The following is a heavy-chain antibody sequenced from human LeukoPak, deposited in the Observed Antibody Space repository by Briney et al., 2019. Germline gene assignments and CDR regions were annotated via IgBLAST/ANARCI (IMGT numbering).Heavy chain of an antibody. D-gene: IGHD3-22*01. Sequence: GGSLRLSCAASGITFSSYGMSWVRQAPGKGLEWVLSISSTGGTTYYADSVKGQFTISRDNSKNTLYLQMNSLRAEDTAIYYCAKDRGGYIPGAFDIWGQGTMVTVSS. J-gene: IGHJ3*02. CDR3: AKDRGGYIPGAFDI. V-gene: IGHV3-23*01. CDR2: ISSTGGTT. CDR1: GITFSSYG.